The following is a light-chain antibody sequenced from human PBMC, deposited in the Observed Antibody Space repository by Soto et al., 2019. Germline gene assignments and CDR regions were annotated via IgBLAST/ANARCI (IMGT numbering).Light chain of an antibody. Sequence: DIRLTQSPSSLSASVGGRVTISCRASQSISTYLMWYQQKPGKAPNLLIYGASGLQNGVPSRFTGSGSGTEFTLTISSLQPEDFATYYCLQHNTYPLTFGGGTKVDIK. CDR3: LQHNTYPLT. CDR2: GAS. CDR1: QSISTY. V-gene: IGKV1-17*01. J-gene: IGKJ4*01.